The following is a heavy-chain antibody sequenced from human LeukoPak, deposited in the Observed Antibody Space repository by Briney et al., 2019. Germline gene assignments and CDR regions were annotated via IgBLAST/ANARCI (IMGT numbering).Heavy chain of an antibody. D-gene: IGHD6-6*01. CDR1: SDSIRSYY. CDR2: INHSGST. Sequence: SETLSLTCTVSSDSIRSYYWSWIRQPPGKGLEWIGEINHSGSTNYNPSLKSRVTISVDTSKNQFSLKLSSVTAADTAVYYCARLGIAARHYYYYMDVWGKGTTVTVSS. V-gene: IGHV4-34*01. J-gene: IGHJ6*03. CDR3: ARLGIAARHYYYYMDV.